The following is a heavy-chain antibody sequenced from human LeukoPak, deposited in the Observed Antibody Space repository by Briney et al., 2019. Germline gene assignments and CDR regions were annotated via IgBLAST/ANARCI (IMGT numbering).Heavy chain of an antibody. Sequence: ASVKVSCKASGYTFTGYYLHWVRQAPGQGLEWMGWINPNSGDTNYAQKFQGRVTMTRDTSNSTAYMELSRLRSDDTAVYYCAKRSITAQYYFDYWGQGTLVTVSS. CDR1: GYTFTGYY. J-gene: IGHJ4*02. CDR2: INPNSGDT. V-gene: IGHV1-2*02. D-gene: IGHD6-6*01. CDR3: AKRSITAQYYFDY.